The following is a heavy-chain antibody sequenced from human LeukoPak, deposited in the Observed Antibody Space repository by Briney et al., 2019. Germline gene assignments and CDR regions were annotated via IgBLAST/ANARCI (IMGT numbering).Heavy chain of an antibody. CDR1: SDSMSDYY. V-gene: IGHV4-4*07. CDR3: ATDQPHTASFYAY. CDR2: IFTSGNT. J-gene: IGHJ4*02. D-gene: IGHD2/OR15-2a*01. Sequence: SETLSLTCTVSSDSMSDYYWSWIRQPVGKGLEWIGRIFTSGNTKYNPSLQSRVTMSVDTSRKQISLKMTSVTAADTAVYYCATDQPHTASFYAYWGQGTLVTVSS.